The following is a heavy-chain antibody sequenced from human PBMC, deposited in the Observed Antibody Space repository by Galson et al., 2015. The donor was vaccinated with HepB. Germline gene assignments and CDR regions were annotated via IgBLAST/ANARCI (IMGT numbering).Heavy chain of an antibody. CDR3: ARAHRIVGATPVGY. D-gene: IGHD1-26*01. J-gene: IGHJ4*02. V-gene: IGHV1-8*02. CDR1: GGTFSSYA. Sequence: SVKVSCKASGGTFSSYAISWVRQAPGQGLEWMGWMNPNSGNTGYAQKFQGRVTMTRNTSISTAYMELSSLRSEDTAVYYCARAHRIVGATPVGYWGQGTLVTVSS. CDR2: MNPNSGNT.